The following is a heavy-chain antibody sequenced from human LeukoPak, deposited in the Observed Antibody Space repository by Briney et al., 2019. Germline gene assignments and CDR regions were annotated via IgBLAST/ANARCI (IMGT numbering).Heavy chain of an antibody. V-gene: IGHV1-18*01. Sequence: GASVKVSCKASGYTFTTYGISWVRQAPGQGLEWMGWISAYNGNTNHAQKFQDRVTMTTDTSTNTAYVELRSLRSDDTAMYYCARDFPPATVTTKRYFDYWGQGTLVTVSS. CDR3: ARDFPPATVTTKRYFDY. CDR2: ISAYNGNT. D-gene: IGHD4-11*01. CDR1: GYTFTTYG. J-gene: IGHJ4*02.